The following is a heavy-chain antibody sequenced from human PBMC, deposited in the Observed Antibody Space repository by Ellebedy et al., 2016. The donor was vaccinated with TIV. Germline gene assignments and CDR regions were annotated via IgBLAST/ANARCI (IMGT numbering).Heavy chain of an antibody. CDR1: GAYISRSNW. J-gene: IGHJ2*01. CDR2: IFHSGST. CDR3: ARSLMIFSFDKCYFDL. Sequence: SETLSLTCTVSGAYISRSNWWSWVRQPPGKGLQWIGEIFHSGSTNYNPSLKSRVTISVDTSKNQFSLKLRSVTAADTAVYYCARSLMIFSFDKCYFDLWGRGTLVTVSS. D-gene: IGHD3/OR15-3a*01. V-gene: IGHV4-4*02.